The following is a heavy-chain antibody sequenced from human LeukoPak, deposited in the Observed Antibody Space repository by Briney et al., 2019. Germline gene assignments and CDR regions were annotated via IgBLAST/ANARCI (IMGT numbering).Heavy chain of an antibody. V-gene: IGHV3-33*01. J-gene: IGHJ4*02. CDR2: IWNDGSNE. D-gene: IGHD1-26*01. CDR3: ARPLVGDALDY. CDR1: GFTFSRYG. Sequence: PGGSLRLSCAASGFTFSRYGMHWVRQAPGKGLEWVAVIWNDGSNEYYADSVKGRFTIFRDNSKNTLHLQMNSLRAEDTAVYYCARPLVGDALDYWGQGTRVPVFS.